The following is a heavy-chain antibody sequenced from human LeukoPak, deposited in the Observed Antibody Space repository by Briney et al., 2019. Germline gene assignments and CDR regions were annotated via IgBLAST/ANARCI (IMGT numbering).Heavy chain of an antibody. Sequence: SETLSLTCTVSAGSISSYYWTWIRQPPGKGLEWIGYIYHSGSTYYNPSLKSRVTISVDRSKNQFSLKLSSVTAADTAVYYCARTKGSGAFDIWGQGTMVTVSS. D-gene: IGHD2-8*01. V-gene: IGHV4-59*12. J-gene: IGHJ3*02. CDR3: ARTKGSGAFDI. CDR1: AGSISSYY. CDR2: IYHSGST.